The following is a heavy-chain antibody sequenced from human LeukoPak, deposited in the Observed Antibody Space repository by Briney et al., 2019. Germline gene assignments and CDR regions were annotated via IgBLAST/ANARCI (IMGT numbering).Heavy chain of an antibody. Sequence: SETLSLTCTVSGGSISSYYWSWIRQPPGKGLEWIGYIYYSGSTNYNPSLKSRVTISVDTSKNQFSLKLSSVTAADTAVYYCARHTSYGDYVGYWGQGTLVTVSS. D-gene: IGHD4-17*01. V-gene: IGHV4-59*08. J-gene: IGHJ4*02. CDR1: GGSISSYY. CDR3: ARHTSYGDYVGY. CDR2: IYYSGST.